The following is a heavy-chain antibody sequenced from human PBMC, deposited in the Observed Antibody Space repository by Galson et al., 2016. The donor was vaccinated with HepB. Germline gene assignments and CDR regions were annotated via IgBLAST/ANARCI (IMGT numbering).Heavy chain of an antibody. V-gene: IGHV3-30-3*01. Sequence: SLRLSCAASGFTFSSYAMHWVRQAPGKGLEWVAIISYDGSSKYYADSVKGRFTISRDNSKNTLYLQMHSLRVEDTAVYYCARGGSYLGPFEYWGQGTLVTVSS. J-gene: IGHJ4*02. CDR2: ISYDGSSK. CDR1: GFTFSSYA. CDR3: ARGGSYLGPFEY. D-gene: IGHD1-26*01.